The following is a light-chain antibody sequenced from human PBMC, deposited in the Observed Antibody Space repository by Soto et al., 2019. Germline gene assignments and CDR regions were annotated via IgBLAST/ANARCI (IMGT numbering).Light chain of an antibody. J-gene: IGKJ4*01. V-gene: IGKV3-11*01. CDR2: DAS. CDR1: QSVSTY. CDR3: QQNSDWPLT. Sequence: EVVLTQSPATLSLSPGERATLSCRASQSVSTYLAWYQQRPGQAPRLLIFDASNRATGIPARFSGSGSGTDFILTISCLESEDFAVYYCQQNSDWPLTFGGGTRVECK.